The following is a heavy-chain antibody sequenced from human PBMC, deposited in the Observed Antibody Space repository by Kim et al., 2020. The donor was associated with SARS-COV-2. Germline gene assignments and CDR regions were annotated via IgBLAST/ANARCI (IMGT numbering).Heavy chain of an antibody. CDR3: GRGHSSQWLSRIYYYYGMDV. CDR1: GGSFSGYY. D-gene: IGHD6-19*01. CDR2: INHSGST. J-gene: IGHJ6*02. V-gene: IGHV4-34*01. Sequence: SETLSLTCAVYGGSFSGYYWSWIRQPPGKGLEWIGEINHSGSTNYNPSLKSRVTISVDTSKNQFSLKLSSVTAADTAVYYCGRGHSSQWLSRIYYYYGMDVWGQGTTVTVSS.